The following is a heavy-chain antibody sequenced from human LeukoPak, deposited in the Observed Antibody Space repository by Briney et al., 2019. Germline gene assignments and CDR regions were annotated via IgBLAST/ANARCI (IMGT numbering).Heavy chain of an antibody. CDR1: GFSITSYY. Sequence: SETLSLTCSVSGFSITSYYLSWIWQPPGKGPEWIGYIYYSGTTNYNSSLKSRVTISIDTSKNQFSLKLSSVTAADTAVYYCARQGIRGQWLVHFDYWGQGILVTVSS. J-gene: IGHJ4*02. D-gene: IGHD6-19*01. CDR2: IYYSGTT. CDR3: ARQGIRGQWLVHFDY. V-gene: IGHV4-59*08.